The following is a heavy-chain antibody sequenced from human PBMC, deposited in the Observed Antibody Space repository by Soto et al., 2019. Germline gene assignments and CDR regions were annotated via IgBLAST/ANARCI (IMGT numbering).Heavy chain of an antibody. CDR3: ARRRYCSSTSCYSAPYYYYYMDV. Sequence: QVQLQESGPGLVKPSETLSLTCTVSGGSISSYYWSWIRQPPGKGLEWIGYIYYSGSTNYNPSLKSRVTISVDTSKNQFSLMLSSVTAADTAVYYCARRRYCSSTSCYSAPYYYYYMDVWGKGTTVTVSS. J-gene: IGHJ6*03. D-gene: IGHD2-2*01. CDR2: IYYSGST. V-gene: IGHV4-59*08. CDR1: GGSISSYY.